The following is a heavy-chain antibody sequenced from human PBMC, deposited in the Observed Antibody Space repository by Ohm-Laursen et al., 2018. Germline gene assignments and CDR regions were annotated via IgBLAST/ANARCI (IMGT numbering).Heavy chain of an antibody. CDR3: ARALLPRNWFDP. J-gene: IGHJ5*02. CDR2: IYTSGST. Sequence: SETLSLTCVVSGYYISSGYYWGWIRQPPGKGPEWIGRIYTSGSTNYNPSLKSRVTISVDTSKNQFSLKLSSVTAADTAVYYCARALLPRNWFDPWGQGTLVTVSS. CDR1: GYYISSGYY. V-gene: IGHV4-38-2*01.